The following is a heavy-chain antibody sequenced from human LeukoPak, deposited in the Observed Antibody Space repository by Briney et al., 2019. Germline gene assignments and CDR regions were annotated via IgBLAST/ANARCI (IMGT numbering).Heavy chain of an antibody. D-gene: IGHD3-22*01. CDR2: ISSSSSYI. J-gene: IGHJ4*02. V-gene: IGHV3-21*01. Sequence: GGSLRLSCAASGFTFSSYSMNWVRQAPRNPPEWVSSISSSSSYIYYADSVKGRFTISRDNAKNSLYLQVNSLRAEDTAVYYCARDEYSSGYYNDYWGQGTLVTVSS. CDR1: GFTFSSYS. CDR3: ARDEYSSGYYNDY.